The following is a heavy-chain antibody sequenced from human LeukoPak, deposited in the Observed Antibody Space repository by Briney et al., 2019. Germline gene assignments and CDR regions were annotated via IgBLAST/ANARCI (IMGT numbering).Heavy chain of an antibody. J-gene: IGHJ1*01. CDR1: GGSISSYY. V-gene: IGHV4-30-4*08. CDR3: AREGAAAGTA. CDR2: IYYSGST. D-gene: IGHD6-13*01. Sequence: SETLSLTCTVSGGSISSYYWSWIRQPPGKGLEWIGYIYYSGSTYYNPPLKSRVTISVDTSKNQFSLKLSSVTAADTAVYYCAREGAAAGTAWGQGTLVTVSS.